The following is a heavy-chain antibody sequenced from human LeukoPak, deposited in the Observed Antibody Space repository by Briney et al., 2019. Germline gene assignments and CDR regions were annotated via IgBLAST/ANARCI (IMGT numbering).Heavy chain of an antibody. V-gene: IGHV4-61*02. J-gene: IGHJ3*02. CDR2: IYTSGST. CDR3: ARGPWKVAGPHGAFDI. D-gene: IGHD6-19*01. CDR1: GGSISSGSYY. Sequence: PSQTLSLTCTVSGGSISSGSYYWRWIRQPAGKGLEWIGRIYTSGSTNYNPSLKSRVTISVDTSKNQFSLKLSSVTAADTAVYYCARGPWKVAGPHGAFDIWGQGTMVTVSS.